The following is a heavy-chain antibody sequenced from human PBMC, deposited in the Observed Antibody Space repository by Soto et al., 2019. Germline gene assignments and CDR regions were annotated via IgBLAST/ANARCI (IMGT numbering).Heavy chain of an antibody. CDR2: INHSGST. CDR3: ARFVSQGHYYYMDV. Sequence: SETLSLTCAVYGGSFSGYYWSWIRQPPGKGLEWIGEINHSGSTNYNPSLKSRVTISVDTSKNQFSLKLSSVTAADTAVYYCARFVSQGHYYYMDVWGKGTTVTVSS. V-gene: IGHV4-34*01. J-gene: IGHJ6*03. D-gene: IGHD6-6*01. CDR1: GGSFSGYY.